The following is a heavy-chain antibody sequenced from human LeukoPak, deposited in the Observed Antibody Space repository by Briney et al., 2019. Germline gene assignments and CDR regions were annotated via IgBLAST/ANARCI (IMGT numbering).Heavy chain of an antibody. D-gene: IGHD1-1*01. V-gene: IGHV3-30*02. CDR1: GFTFSSYG. Sequence: PGGSLRLSCAASGFTFSSYGMHWVRQAPGKGLEWVAYVASDGNFRDYVDSVKGRFTVSRDNSKDTLYLQMDSLRTEDTGVYYCANLPYNWNTHFDDYWGHGTLVTVSS. CDR3: ANLPYNWNTHFDDY. J-gene: IGHJ4*01. CDR2: VASDGNFR.